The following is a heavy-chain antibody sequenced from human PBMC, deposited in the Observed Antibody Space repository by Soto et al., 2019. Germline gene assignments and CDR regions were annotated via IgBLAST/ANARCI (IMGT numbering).Heavy chain of an antibody. Sequence: QVQLVESGGGVVQPGRSLRLSCAASGFTFSSYAMHWVRQAPGKGLDWVAVISYDGSNKYYADSVKGRFTISRDNSKNTLYLQMNSLISEDTAVYYCAIGLGLDIDYWGQGTLVTVSS. J-gene: IGHJ4*02. D-gene: IGHD3-16*01. CDR1: GFTFSSYA. V-gene: IGHV3-30-3*01. CDR2: ISYDGSNK. CDR3: AIGLGLDIDY.